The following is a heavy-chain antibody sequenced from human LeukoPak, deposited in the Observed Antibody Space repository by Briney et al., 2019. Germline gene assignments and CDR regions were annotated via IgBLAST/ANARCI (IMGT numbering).Heavy chain of an antibody. J-gene: IGHJ4*02. CDR2: ISYDGSNK. CDR3: ARDHGLWFGELLYYFDY. V-gene: IGHV3-30*04. CDR1: GFTISSYA. D-gene: IGHD3-10*01. Sequence: PSESLTLSCAASGFTISSYAMHWVRQAPGRGLEWVAVISYDGSNKYYADTVKGRFTIARDNSKNTLYLQMNSLRAEDAAVYYFARDHGLWFGELLYYFDYWGQGTLVTVAS.